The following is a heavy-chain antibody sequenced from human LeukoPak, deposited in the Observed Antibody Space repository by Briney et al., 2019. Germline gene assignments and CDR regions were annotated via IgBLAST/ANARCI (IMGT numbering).Heavy chain of an antibody. CDR1: GGSISSYY. D-gene: IGHD6-13*01. CDR3: ARGGIAAAGTRSDY. J-gene: IGHJ4*02. Sequence: SETLSLTCTVSGGSISSYYWSWIRQPPGKGLEWSGYIYYSGSTNYNPSLKSRVTISVDTSKNQFSLKLSSVTAADTAVYYCARGGIAAAGTRSDYWGQGTLVTVSS. CDR2: IYYSGST. V-gene: IGHV4-59*01.